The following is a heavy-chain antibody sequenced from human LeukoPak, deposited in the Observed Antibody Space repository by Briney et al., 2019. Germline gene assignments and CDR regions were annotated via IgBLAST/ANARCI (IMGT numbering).Heavy chain of an antibody. D-gene: IGHD1-26*01. V-gene: IGHV3-23*01. CDR2: ISSSGGRT. CDR1: GFTFTSYA. CDR3: AKDRPGAMLYFDC. Sequence: PGGSLRLSCAASGFTFTSYAMSWARQAPGKGLEWVSDISSSGGRTYYADSVKGRFTISRDNSKNALYLQINNLGAEDTAVYYCAKDRPGAMLYFDCWGQGTLVTVSS. J-gene: IGHJ4*02.